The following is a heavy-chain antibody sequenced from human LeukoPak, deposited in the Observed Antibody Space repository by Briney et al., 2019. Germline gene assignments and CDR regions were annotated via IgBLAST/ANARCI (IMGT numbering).Heavy chain of an antibody. V-gene: IGHV4-59*11. J-gene: IGHJ3*02. CDR2: ISYIGST. D-gene: IGHD1-14*01. CDR1: GASISGHY. CDR3: ARDQISINALDM. Sequence: PSETLSLTCNVSGASISGHYLTWIRQPSGKGLEWIGYISYIGSTNYNPSLKSRVTISVDTSKNQFSLKLRSVTAADTAVYYCARDQISINALDMWGQGTMVTVSS.